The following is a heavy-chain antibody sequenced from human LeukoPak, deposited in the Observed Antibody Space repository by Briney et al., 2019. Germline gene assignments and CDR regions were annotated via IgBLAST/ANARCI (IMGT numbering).Heavy chain of an antibody. D-gene: IGHD6-19*01. CDR3: AKRAVAGTEIYYYYYYGMDV. J-gene: IGHJ6*04. CDR2: ISGSGGST. CDR1: GFTSSSYA. Sequence: GGSLRLSCAASGFTSSSYAMSWVRQAPGQGLEWVSAISGSGGSTYYAGSVKGRFTISRDNSKNTRYLQGNGLRAEDTAVYYCAKRAVAGTEIYYYYYYGMDVWGKGTTVTVSS. V-gene: IGHV3-23*01.